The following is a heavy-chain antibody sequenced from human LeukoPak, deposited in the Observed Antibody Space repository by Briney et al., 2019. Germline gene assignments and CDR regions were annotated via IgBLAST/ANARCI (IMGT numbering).Heavy chain of an antibody. Sequence: GGSLRLSCAASGFTFSSYAMSWVRQAPGKGLEWVSAISGSGGSTYYADSVKGRFTISRDNSKNTLYLQMNSLRAEDTAVYYCAKDDSGRIDYYYYMDVWGKGTTVTISS. CDR2: ISGSGGST. CDR3: AKDDSGRIDYYYYMDV. D-gene: IGHD1-26*01. V-gene: IGHV3-23*01. J-gene: IGHJ6*03. CDR1: GFTFSSYA.